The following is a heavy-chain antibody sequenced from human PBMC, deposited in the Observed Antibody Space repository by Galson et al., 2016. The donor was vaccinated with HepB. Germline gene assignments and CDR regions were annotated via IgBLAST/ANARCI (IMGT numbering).Heavy chain of an antibody. CDR2: ISGSGTYI. CDR1: GFKMGNYN. CDR3: ARDPAVTGLYYFDN. Sequence: SLRLSCAASGFKMGNYNMHWVRQAPGKGLGWASSISGSGTYIYYADSVKGRFTISRDNAKSSVYLRMNSLGAEDTAVYYCARDPAVTGLYYFDNWGQGTLVTVSS. J-gene: IGHJ4*02. D-gene: IGHD6-19*01. V-gene: IGHV3-21*01.